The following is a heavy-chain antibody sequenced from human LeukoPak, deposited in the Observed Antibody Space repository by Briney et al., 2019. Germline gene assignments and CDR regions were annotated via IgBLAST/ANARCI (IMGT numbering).Heavy chain of an antibody. V-gene: IGHV4-34*01. CDR3: ARGDCSSTSCRNFPPTQFDC. Sequence: PSETLSLTCAVCGGSFSGYYWSWIRQPPGKGLEWVGEINHSGSTNYNPSLKSGVTISVDTSKNQFSLKLSSVTAADTAVYYCARGDCSSTSCRNFPPTQFDCWGQGTLVTVSS. D-gene: IGHD2-2*01. J-gene: IGHJ4*02. CDR1: GGSFSGYY. CDR2: INHSGST.